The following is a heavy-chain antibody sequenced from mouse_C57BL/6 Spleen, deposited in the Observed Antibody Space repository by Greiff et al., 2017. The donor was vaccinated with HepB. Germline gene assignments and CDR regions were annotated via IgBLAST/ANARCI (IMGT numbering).Heavy chain of an antibody. Sequence: QVQLKQPGAELVKPGASVKLSCKASGYTFTSYWMHWVKQRPGRGLEWIGRIDPNSGGTKYNEKFKSKATLTVDKPSSTAYMQLSSLTSEDSAVYYCARAVDGYPFAYWGQGTLVTVSA. J-gene: IGHJ3*01. CDR3: ARAVDGYPFAY. V-gene: IGHV1-72*01. CDR2: IDPNSGGT. CDR1: GYTFTSYW. D-gene: IGHD2-3*01.